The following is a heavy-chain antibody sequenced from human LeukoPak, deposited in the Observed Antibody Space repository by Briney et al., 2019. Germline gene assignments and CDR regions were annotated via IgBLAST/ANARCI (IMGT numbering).Heavy chain of an antibody. V-gene: IGHV4-59*05. CDR3: ARHLAAARR. CDR2: IYYSGST. D-gene: IGHD6-13*01. Sequence: SETLSLTCTVSGGSISSFYWSWIRQPPGKGLEWIGSIYYSGSTYYNPSLKSRVTISVDTSKNQFSLKLSSVTAADTAVYYCARHLAAARRWGQGTLVTVSS. CDR1: GGSISSFY. J-gene: IGHJ4*02.